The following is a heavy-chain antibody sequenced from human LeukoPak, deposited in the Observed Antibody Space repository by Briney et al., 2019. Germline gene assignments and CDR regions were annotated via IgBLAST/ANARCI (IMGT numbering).Heavy chain of an antibody. J-gene: IGHJ4*02. CDR1: GFTFSSYW. CDR2: INSDGRST. V-gene: IGHV3-74*01. CDR3: ARVTIFGVVATFDY. D-gene: IGHD3-3*01. Sequence: PGGSLRLSCAASGFTFSSYWMHWVRQAPGKGLGWVSRINSDGRSTSYADSVKGRFTISRDSAKNTLYLQMNSLRAEDTAVYYCARVTIFGVVATFDYWGQGTLVTVSS.